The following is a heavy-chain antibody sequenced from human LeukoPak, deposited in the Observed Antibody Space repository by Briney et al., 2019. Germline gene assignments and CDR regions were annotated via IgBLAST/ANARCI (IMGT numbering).Heavy chain of an antibody. CDR1: GFTFSNYF. CDR2: VSYDGSNR. Sequence: GRSLRLSCAASGFTFSNYFMHWVRQAPGKGLEWVAVVSYDGSNRYYADSVKGRFTISRDNSKNTVYLQMNNLRAEDTALYYCVPSSAWCLNWFDPWGQGTLVTVSS. D-gene: IGHD6-19*01. V-gene: IGHV3-30-3*01. CDR3: VPSSAWCLNWFDP. J-gene: IGHJ5*02.